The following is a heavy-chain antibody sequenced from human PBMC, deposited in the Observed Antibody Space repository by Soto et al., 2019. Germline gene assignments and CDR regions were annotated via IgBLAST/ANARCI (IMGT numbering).Heavy chain of an antibody. Sequence: QVQLVESGGGVVQPGRSLRLSCAASGFTFSSYAMHWVRQAPGKGLEWVAIISYAGSNEYYADSVKGRFTSSRDNSRNTLYLQMNSLRPEDTAVYYCARGGYSGYDPELLIDCWGQGPLVTVSS. CDR2: ISYAGSNE. J-gene: IGHJ4*02. D-gene: IGHD5-12*01. CDR3: ARGGYSGYDPELLIDC. V-gene: IGHV3-30-3*01. CDR1: GFTFSSYA.